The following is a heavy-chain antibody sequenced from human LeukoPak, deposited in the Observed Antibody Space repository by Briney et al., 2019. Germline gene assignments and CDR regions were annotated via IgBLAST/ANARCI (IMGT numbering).Heavy chain of an antibody. V-gene: IGHV3-48*03. Sequence: GGSLRLSCAASGFTFSSYEMNWVRQAPGKGLEWVSYISSSGSTIYYADSVKGRFTISRDNSKNSLYLQMNSLRTEDTALYYCATFSYGARYWGQGTLVTVSS. CDR1: GFTFSSYE. CDR2: ISSSGSTI. D-gene: IGHD4/OR15-4a*01. CDR3: ATFSYGARY. J-gene: IGHJ4*02.